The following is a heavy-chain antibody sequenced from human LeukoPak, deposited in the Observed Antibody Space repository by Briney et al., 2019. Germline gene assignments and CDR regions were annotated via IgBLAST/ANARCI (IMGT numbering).Heavy chain of an antibody. V-gene: IGHV3-53*04. CDR3: ARELVETVVVPAAKPNYYYYGMDV. D-gene: IGHD2-2*03. CDR2: IYSGGST. CDR1: GFSVSRNY. J-gene: IGHJ6*02. Sequence: PGGSLRLSCAASGFSVSRNYMSWVRQAPGKGLEWVSVIYSGGSTYYADSVKGRFTIARHNSKNTLYLQMNSLRAEDTAVYYCARELVETVVVPAAKPNYYYYGMDVWGQGTTVTVSS.